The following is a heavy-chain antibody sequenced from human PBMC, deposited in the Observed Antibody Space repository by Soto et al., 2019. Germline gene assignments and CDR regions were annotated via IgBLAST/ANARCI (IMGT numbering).Heavy chain of an antibody. J-gene: IGHJ6*02. D-gene: IGHD2-2*01. CDR1: GGSISSGGYY. V-gene: IGHV4-31*03. Sequence: LFLTCTVSGGSISSGGYYWSWIRQHPGKGLEWIGYIYYSGSTYYNPSLKSRVTISVDTSKNQFSLKLSSVTAADTAVYYCARGGTSYYYYYGMDVWGQGTTVTVSS. CDR3: ARGGTSYYYYYGMDV. CDR2: IYYSGST.